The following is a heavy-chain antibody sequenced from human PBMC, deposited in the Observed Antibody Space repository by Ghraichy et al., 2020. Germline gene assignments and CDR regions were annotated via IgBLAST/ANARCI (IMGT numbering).Heavy chain of an antibody. V-gene: IGHV4-34*01. CDR1: GGSFSGYY. J-gene: IGHJ4*02. D-gene: IGHD4-17*01. Sequence: SETLSRTCTVYGGSFSGYYWSWLRQPPGKGLEWIGEIKLSGSTSYSPSLRSRVTISVDTSKNQFSLKLTSVTAADTAMYYCARGLSYGDYVVAFGYWGQGTLVTVSS. CDR2: IKLSGST. CDR3: ARGLSYGDYVVAFGY.